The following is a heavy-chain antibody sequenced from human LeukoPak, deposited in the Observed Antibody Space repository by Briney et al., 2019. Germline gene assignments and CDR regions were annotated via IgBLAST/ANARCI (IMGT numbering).Heavy chain of an antibody. Sequence: SETLSLTCAVYGGSFSGYYWSWIRQPPGKGLEWIGEINHSGSTNYNPSLKSRVTISVDTSKNQFSLKLSSVTAADTAVYYCARGLSRWFDPWGQGTLVTVSS. CDR3: ARGLSRWFDP. CDR1: GGSFSGYY. CDR2: INHSGST. V-gene: IGHV4-34*01. J-gene: IGHJ5*02.